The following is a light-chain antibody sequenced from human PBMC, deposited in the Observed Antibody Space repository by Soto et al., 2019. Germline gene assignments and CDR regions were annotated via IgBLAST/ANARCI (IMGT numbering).Light chain of an antibody. CDR2: AAS. Sequence: IQMTQSPSSLSASVGDRVTITCRAGQSISTYLNWYQQIPGKAPKLLIYAASSLQSGVPSRFSGSGSGTDFTLTISSLQPEAFASYYCQQSYSTPHTFGPGTKVDIK. V-gene: IGKV1-39*01. CDR3: QQSYSTPHT. CDR1: QSISTY. J-gene: IGKJ3*01.